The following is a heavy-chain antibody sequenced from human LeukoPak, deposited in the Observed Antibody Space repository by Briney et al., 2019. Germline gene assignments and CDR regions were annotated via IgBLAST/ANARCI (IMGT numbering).Heavy chain of an antibody. CDR2: ISSTSNYI. CDR3: ARDLPGVATLDY. V-gene: IGHV3-21*01. D-gene: IGHD5-12*01. Sequence: GGSLRLSCAASGITFSSYNMKCVRQAPGKGLEWVSSISSTSNYIYYADSVKGRFTISRDNAKNSLYLQMNSLRAEDTAVYYCARDLPGVATLDYWGQGTLVTVSS. CDR1: GITFSSYN. J-gene: IGHJ4*02.